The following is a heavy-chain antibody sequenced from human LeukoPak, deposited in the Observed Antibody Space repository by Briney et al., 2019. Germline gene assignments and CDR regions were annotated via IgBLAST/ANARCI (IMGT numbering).Heavy chain of an antibody. CDR2: IWHDGSSK. CDR1: GFTFSSYG. J-gene: IGHJ4*02. D-gene: IGHD2-2*01. Sequence: GGSLRLSCAASGFTFSSYGMHWVRQAPGKGLEGVAFIWHDGSSKFYGDPVKGRFTISRDNSKNTLYLEMNNLRAEDTAIYYCAKDGAYCTTASCIDYWGQGTLVTVSS. V-gene: IGHV3-30*02. CDR3: AKDGAYCTTASCIDY.